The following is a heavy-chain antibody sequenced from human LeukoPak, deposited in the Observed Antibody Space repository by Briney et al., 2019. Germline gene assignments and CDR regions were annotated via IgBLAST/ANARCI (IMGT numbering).Heavy chain of an antibody. CDR2: INWNGGST. J-gene: IGHJ4*02. D-gene: IGHD3-22*01. CDR3: AKDGYYDSSGYYYSTYYFDY. CDR1: GFTFDDYG. V-gene: IGHV3-20*04. Sequence: GGSLRLSCAASGFTFDDYGMSWVRQAPGKGLEWVSGINWNGGSTGYADSVKGRFTISRDNSKNTLYLQMNSLRAEDTAVYYCAKDGYYDSSGYYYSTYYFDYWGQGTLVTVSS.